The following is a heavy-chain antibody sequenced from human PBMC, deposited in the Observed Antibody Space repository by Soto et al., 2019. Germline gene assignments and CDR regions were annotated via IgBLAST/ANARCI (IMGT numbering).Heavy chain of an antibody. Sequence: QITLKESGPTLVKPTQTLTLTCTFSGFSLSTSGVGVGWIRQPPGKALEWLTLIYWDDDKRYSPSLKSRLTITKATSKDQVVITMNNMDPVDTATYYCAHRSTYYYGSGIRDGDYFDYWGQGTLVTVSS. D-gene: IGHD3-10*01. V-gene: IGHV2-5*02. J-gene: IGHJ4*02. CDR1: GFSLSTSGVG. CDR2: IYWDDDK. CDR3: AHRSTYYYGSGIRDGDYFDY.